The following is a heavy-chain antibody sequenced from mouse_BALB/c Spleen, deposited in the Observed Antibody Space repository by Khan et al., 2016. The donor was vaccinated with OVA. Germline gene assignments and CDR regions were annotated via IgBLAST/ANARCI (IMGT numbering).Heavy chain of an antibody. CDR2: IDPFSGGS. CDR1: GYSFTSYY. V-gene: IGHV1-42*01. D-gene: IGHD2-2*01. J-gene: IGHJ3*01. CDR3: TVHGYDGCFAY. Sequence: VQLKQSGPELMKPGASVKISCKASGYSFTSYYIHWVMQGPGESLEWIGYIDPFSGGSTYNQNFKGKATFTVDKSSSTAYIHLSNLTSEDSAAFYCTVHGYDGCFAYWGQGTLVTVSA.